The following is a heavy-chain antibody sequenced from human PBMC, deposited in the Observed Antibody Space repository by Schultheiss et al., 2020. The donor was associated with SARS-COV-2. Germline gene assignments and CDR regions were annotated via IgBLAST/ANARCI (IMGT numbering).Heavy chain of an antibody. CDR3: ARDDHSSGWYDY. CDR2: ISYDGSNK. Sequence: GGSLRLSCAASGFTFSSYAMHWVRQAPGKGLEWVAVISYDGSNKYYADSVKGRFTISRDNSKNTLYLQMNSLRAEDTAVYYCARDDHSSGWYDYWGQGTLVTVSS. J-gene: IGHJ4*02. D-gene: IGHD6-19*01. CDR1: GFTFSSYA. V-gene: IGHV3-30-3*01.